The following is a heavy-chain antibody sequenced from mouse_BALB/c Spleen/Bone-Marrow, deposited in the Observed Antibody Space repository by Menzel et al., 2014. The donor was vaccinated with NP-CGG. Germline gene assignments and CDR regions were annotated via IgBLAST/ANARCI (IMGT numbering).Heavy chain of an antibody. CDR1: GFNIKDTY. Sequence: EVKLEESGAELVKPGASVKLSCTASGFNIKDTYMHWVKQRPEQGLEWIGRIDPANGNTKYDPKFQGKATITANTSSNTAYLQLSSLTSEDTAAYYCASYVYGYYFDYWGQGTTLTVSS. J-gene: IGHJ2*01. CDR3: ASYVYGYYFDY. V-gene: IGHV14-3*02. CDR2: IDPANGNT. D-gene: IGHD2-2*01.